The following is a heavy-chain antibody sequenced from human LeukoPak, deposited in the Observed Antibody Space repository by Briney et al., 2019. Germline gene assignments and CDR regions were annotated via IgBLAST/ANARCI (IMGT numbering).Heavy chain of an antibody. J-gene: IGHJ4*02. D-gene: IGHD6-19*01. CDR1: GFTFSSYA. V-gene: IGHV3-23*01. CDR2: ISGSGGGT. CDR3: AKDWGGWYNLFDY. Sequence: PGESLRLSCAASGFTFSSYAMSWVRQAPGKGLEWVSVISGSGGGTYYADSVKGRFTISRDNSKSTLYLQMNSLRAEDTALYYCAKDWGGWYNLFDYWGLGTLVTVSS.